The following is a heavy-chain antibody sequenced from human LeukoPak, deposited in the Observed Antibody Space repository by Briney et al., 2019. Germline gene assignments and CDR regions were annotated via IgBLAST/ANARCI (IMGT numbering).Heavy chain of an antibody. J-gene: IGHJ4*02. D-gene: IGHD3-10*01. CDR2: IYYSGST. V-gene: IGHV4-59*01. CDR1: GGSISSYY. Sequence: SETLSLTCTVSGGSISSYYWSWIRQPPGKGLEWIGYIYYSGSTNYNPSLKSRVTISVDTSKNQFSLKLSSVTAADTAVYYCAREALSGITFDYWGQGTLVTVSS. CDR3: AREALSGITFDY.